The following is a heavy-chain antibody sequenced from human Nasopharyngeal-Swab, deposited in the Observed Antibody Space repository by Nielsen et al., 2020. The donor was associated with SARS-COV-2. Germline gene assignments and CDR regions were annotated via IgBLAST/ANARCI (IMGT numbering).Heavy chain of an antibody. CDR2: ISAYNGNT. CDR1: AYTFTSYG. J-gene: IGHJ4*02. V-gene: IGHV1-18*01. CDR3: ARVIAAAANEGLDY. Sequence: ASAKVSCKASAYTFTSYGISWVRQAPGQGLEWMGWISAYNGNTNYAQKLQGRVTMTTDTSTSTAYMELRSLRSDDTAVYYCARVIAAAANEGLDYWGQGTLVTVSS. D-gene: IGHD6-13*01.